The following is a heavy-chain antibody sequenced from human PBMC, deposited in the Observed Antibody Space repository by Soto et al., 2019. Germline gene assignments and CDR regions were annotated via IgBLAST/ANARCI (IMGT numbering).Heavy chain of an antibody. CDR1: GYTFTGYY. Sequence: ASVKVSCKASGYTFTGYYMHWVRQAPGQGLEWMGWINPNSGGTNYAQKFQGWVTMTTDTSISTAYMELSRLRSDDTAVYYCARAPPRDGSGPRYEYYFDYWGQGTLVTVSS. J-gene: IGHJ4*02. V-gene: IGHV1-2*04. CDR3: ARAPPRDGSGPRYEYYFDY. D-gene: IGHD3-10*01. CDR2: INPNSGGT.